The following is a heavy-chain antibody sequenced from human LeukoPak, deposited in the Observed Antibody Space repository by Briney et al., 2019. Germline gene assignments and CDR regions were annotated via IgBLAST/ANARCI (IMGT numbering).Heavy chain of an antibody. CDR3: ARDDDTAMAPDY. V-gene: IGHV3-21*01. CDR2: ISSSSSYI. D-gene: IGHD5-18*01. CDR1: GFTFSSYS. Sequence: GGSLRLSCAASGFTFSSYSINWVRQAPGKGLEWVSSISSSSSYIYYADSVKGRFTISRDNAKNSLYLQMNSLRAEDTAVYYCARDDDTAMAPDYWGQGTLVTVSS. J-gene: IGHJ4*02.